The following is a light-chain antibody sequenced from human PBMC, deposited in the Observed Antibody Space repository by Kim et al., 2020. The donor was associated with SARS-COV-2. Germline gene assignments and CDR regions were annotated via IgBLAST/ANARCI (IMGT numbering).Light chain of an antibody. Sequence: ASVGNRVTITCRASQGISTWLAWYQQKPGKVPKLLIYAASTLQSGVPSRFSGDGSGTDFTLTINSLQPEDFATYYCQQDNSFPLTFGGGTKVDIK. CDR1: QGISTW. J-gene: IGKJ4*01. CDR3: QQDNSFPLT. V-gene: IGKV1-12*01. CDR2: AAS.